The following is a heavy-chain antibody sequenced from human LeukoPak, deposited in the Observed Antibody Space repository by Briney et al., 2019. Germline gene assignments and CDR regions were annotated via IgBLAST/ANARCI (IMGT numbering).Heavy chain of an antibody. CDR1: GGSISNYH. Sequence: SETLSLTCSVSGGSISNYHWSWIRQPPGKGLEWIGYIYYSGSTYYNPSLKSRVTISVDTSKNQFSLKLSSVTAADTAVYYCARNYGDYFDYWGQGTLVTVSS. D-gene: IGHD4-17*01. CDR3: ARNYGDYFDY. CDR2: IYYSGST. V-gene: IGHV4-59*08. J-gene: IGHJ4*02.